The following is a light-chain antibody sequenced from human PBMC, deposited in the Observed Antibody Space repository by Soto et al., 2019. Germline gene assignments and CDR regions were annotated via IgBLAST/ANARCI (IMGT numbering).Light chain of an antibody. CDR3: GAWDSSLSGVV. Sequence: QSVLTQPPSVSAAPGQKVTISCSGSSSNIGNNYISWYQQIPGTAPKLLIYDNDQRSSGIPDRFSGSKSDTSATLGITGLQPGDEADYYCGAWDSSLSGVVFGGGTKLTVL. J-gene: IGLJ2*01. CDR1: SSNIGNNY. V-gene: IGLV1-51*01. CDR2: DND.